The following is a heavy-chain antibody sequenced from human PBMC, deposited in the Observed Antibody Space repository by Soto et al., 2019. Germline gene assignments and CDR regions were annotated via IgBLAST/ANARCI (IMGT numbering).Heavy chain of an antibody. CDR1: GYTFTDYF. Sequence: GASVKVSCKASGYTFTDYFIHWVRQAPGQGLEWMGWINPDNGGTVYAQKFQGRITMARDTPVSIVYMELSGLRSGDTAVYYCTRSTQYSASLEFDFWGQGTLVTVSS. D-gene: IGHD5-12*01. CDR2: INPDNGGT. J-gene: IGHJ4*02. CDR3: TRSTQYSASLEFDF. V-gene: IGHV1-2*02.